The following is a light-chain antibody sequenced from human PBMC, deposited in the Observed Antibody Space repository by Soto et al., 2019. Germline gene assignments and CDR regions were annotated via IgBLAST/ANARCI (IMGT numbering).Light chain of an antibody. V-gene: IGLV3-21*02. CDR3: QLWNKNGDHVV. J-gene: IGLJ2*01. Sequence: SYELTQPPSVSVAPGQTARITCGGSNIGRKSVHWYQQKPGQAPVVVVYDDRDRPSGIPERFSGSNSGNTATLTISRVEAGDGPDNYCQLWNKNGDHVVLGGGTNL. CDR1: NIGRKS. CDR2: DDR.